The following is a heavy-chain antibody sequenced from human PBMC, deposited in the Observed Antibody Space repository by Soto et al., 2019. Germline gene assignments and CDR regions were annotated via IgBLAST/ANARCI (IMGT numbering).Heavy chain of an antibody. CDR3: ASSADYYYYGMDV. V-gene: IGHV4-39*01. Sequence: SDTWSVADDSSSSCGQYRGMKNQPPGKGLEWIGSIYYSGSTYYNPSLKSRVTISVDTSKNQFSLKLSSVTAADTAVYYCASSADYYYYGMDVWGQGTTVTVSS. J-gene: IGHJ6*02. CDR2: IYYSGST. CDR1: DDSSSSCGQY.